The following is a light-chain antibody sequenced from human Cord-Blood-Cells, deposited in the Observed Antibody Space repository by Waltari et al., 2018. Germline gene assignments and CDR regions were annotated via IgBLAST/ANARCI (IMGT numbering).Light chain of an antibody. V-gene: IGKV3-20*01. Sequence: EIVLTQSPGTLSLSPGERATLSCRASQSVSSSYLARYQQKPGQAPRLLIYGASSRATGIPYRFSGSGSGTDFTLTISRLEPEDFAVYYCQQYGSSRFTFGGGTKVEIK. CDR3: QQYGSSRFT. CDR2: GAS. CDR1: QSVSSSY. J-gene: IGKJ4*01.